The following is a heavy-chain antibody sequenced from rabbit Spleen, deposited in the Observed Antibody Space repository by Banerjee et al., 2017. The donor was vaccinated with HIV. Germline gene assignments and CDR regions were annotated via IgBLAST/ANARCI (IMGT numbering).Heavy chain of an antibody. CDR1: GFSFNSGYD. Sequence: SLEESGGGLVKPGASLTLTCKASGFSFNSGYDMCWVRQAPGEGLEWVACAYAGSSGSTYSATWATGRFTISKTSSTTVTLQMTSLTAADTATYFCARDAGTSFSTYGMDLCGPGTLVTVS. D-gene: IGHD8-1*01. CDR2: AYAGSSGST. J-gene: IGHJ6*01. V-gene: IGHV1S40*01. CDR3: ARDAGTSFSTYGMDL.